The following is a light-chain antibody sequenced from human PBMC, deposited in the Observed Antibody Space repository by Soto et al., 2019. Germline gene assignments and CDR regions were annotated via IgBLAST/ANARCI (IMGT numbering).Light chain of an antibody. CDR2: DAS. Sequence: EIVLTQSPATLSLSPGERATLSCRASQSVSSYLAWYQQKPGQAPRLLIYDASNRATGIPARFSGSGSGTDFPLTISSLEPEDFAVYYCQQRSNLPPTFGPGTKVDIK. J-gene: IGKJ3*01. CDR3: QQRSNLPPT. CDR1: QSVSSY. V-gene: IGKV3-11*01.